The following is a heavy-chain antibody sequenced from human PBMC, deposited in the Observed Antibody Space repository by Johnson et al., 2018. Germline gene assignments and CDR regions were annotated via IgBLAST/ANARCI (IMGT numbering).Heavy chain of an antibody. J-gene: IGHJ1*01. CDR1: GFTFSSYG. CDR3: AKDLDVEVVETAGYFQH. V-gene: IGHV3-30*18. Sequence: QVQLVQSGGGVVQPGRSLRLSCAASGFTFSSYGMHWVRQAPGKGLEWVAVISYDGSNKYYADSVKGRCTISRDNSKNTLYLQMNSLRGEDTAMYYCAKDLDVEVVETAGYFQHWGQGTLVTVSS. D-gene: IGHD2-15*01. CDR2: ISYDGSNK.